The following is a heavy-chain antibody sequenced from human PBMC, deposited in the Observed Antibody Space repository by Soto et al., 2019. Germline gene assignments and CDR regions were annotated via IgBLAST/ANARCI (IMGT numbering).Heavy chain of an antibody. V-gene: IGHV3-23*01. D-gene: IGHD6-19*01. CDR3: AKERSSGWSLDY. Sequence: QPGGSLRLSCAASGFTFSSYAMNWVRQAPGKGLEWVSVISGSGDSTYYADSVKGRFTVSRDNSKNTLYLQMNSLRAEDTAVFYCAKERSSGWSLDYWGQGTLVTVSS. J-gene: IGHJ4*02. CDR2: ISGSGDST. CDR1: GFTFSSYA.